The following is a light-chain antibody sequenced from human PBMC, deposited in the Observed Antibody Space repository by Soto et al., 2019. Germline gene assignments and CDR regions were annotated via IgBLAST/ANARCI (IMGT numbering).Light chain of an antibody. J-gene: IGLJ2*01. Sequence: QSALTQPASVSGSPGQSITISCTGTSTDVGRYNYVSWYQQHPGKAPKLIIYEVSNRPSGVSNRFSGSKSGNTASLTISGLKAEDEDDYYCSSYTPSSTLFGGGTKVTVL. V-gene: IGLV2-14*01. CDR2: EVS. CDR1: STDVGRYNY. CDR3: SSYTPSSTL.